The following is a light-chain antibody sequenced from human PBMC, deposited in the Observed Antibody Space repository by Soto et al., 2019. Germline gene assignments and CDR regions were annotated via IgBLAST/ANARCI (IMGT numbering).Light chain of an antibody. CDR3: QQYNNWPPYT. V-gene: IGKV3-15*01. CDR1: QSVGSG. CDR2: GAS. J-gene: IGKJ2*01. Sequence: EIVMTQSPATLSVSPGERATLSCRASQSVGSGLSWYQQKPDQAPRLLIYGASTRATDIPARFSGSGSGTEFTLTISSLQSEDYAVYYCQQYNNWPPYTFGQGTKVEIK.